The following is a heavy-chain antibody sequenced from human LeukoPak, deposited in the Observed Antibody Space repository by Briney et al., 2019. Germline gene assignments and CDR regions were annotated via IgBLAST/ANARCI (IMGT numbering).Heavy chain of an antibody. D-gene: IGHD6-13*01. CDR2: IYTSGST. V-gene: IGHV4-61*02. J-gene: IGHJ4*02. Sequence: PSETLSLTCTVSGGSISSGSYYWSWIRQPAGKGLEWIGRIYTSGSTNYNPSLKSRVTISVDTSENQFSLKLRSVTAADTAVYYCAREEVGSAADIDYWGQGTLVTVSS. CDR3: AREEVGSAADIDY. CDR1: GGSISSGSYY.